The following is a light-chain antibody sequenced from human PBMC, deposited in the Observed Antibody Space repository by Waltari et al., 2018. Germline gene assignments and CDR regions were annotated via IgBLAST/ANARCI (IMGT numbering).Light chain of an antibody. Sequence: EIVMTQSPDTLSVSPGERATLSYRASQSVSSNLAWYQQKPGQSPRLLIYAASTRATGIPARFSGSGSGTEFTLTISSLQSEDFAVYYCQQYNNWLWTFGQGTKVEIK. CDR1: QSVSSN. J-gene: IGKJ1*01. CDR3: QQYNNWLWT. V-gene: IGKV3D-15*01. CDR2: AAS.